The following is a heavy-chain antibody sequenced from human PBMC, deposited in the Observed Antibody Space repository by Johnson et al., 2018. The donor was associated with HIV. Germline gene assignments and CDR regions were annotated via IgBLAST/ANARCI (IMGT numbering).Heavy chain of an antibody. D-gene: IGHD6-13*01. Sequence: QMLLVESGGGVAQPGRSLRLSCAASGFTFSSMHWDRQAPGKGLEWVAVISHDGSHKYYADSVKGRFSLSRDNSKNTLYLQMNSLRAEDTAVYYCARSLSSSWYEGAFDIWGQGTMVTVSS. V-gene: IGHV3-30*03. CDR2: ISHDGSHK. J-gene: IGHJ3*02. CDR1: GFTFSS. CDR3: ARSLSSSWYEGAFDI.